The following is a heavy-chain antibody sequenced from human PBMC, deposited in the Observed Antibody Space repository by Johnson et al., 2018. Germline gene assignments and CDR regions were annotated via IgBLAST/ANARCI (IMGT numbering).Heavy chain of an antibody. CDR2: IRSKIYGETT. Sequence: EVQLLETGGGLVQPGRSLRLSSTASGFTFGDYPLSWFRQAPGKGLEWVGSIRSKIYGETTEYAASVKGRFTISRDDSKSIAYLQMNSLKIEDTAVYYCTRTKSNHYYFDAIDIWGLGTMVTVSS. CDR3: TRTKSNHYYFDAIDI. J-gene: IGHJ3*02. D-gene: IGHD2/OR15-2a*01. CDR1: GFTFGDYP. V-gene: IGHV3-49*03.